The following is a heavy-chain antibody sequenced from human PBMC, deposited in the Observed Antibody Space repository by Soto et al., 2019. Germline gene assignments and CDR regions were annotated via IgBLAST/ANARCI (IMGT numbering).Heavy chain of an antibody. CDR1: GGSISSGGYY. CDR3: ARDPVAGTGPYNWFDP. J-gene: IGHJ5*02. CDR2: IYYSGRT. D-gene: IGHD6-19*01. Sequence: SETLSLTCTVSGGSISSGGYYWSWIRQHPGKGLEWIGYIYYSGRTYYNPSLKSRVTISVDTSKNQCSLKLSSVTAADTAVYYCARDPVAGTGPYNWFDPWRQGTLVIVSS. V-gene: IGHV4-31*03.